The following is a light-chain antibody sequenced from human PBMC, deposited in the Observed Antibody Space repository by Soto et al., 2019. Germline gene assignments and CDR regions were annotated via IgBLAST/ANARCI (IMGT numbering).Light chain of an antibody. CDR3: QQYNIWPWT. Sequence: EIVMTQSPDTLSVSPGERATLSCRASQSVGSNLAWYQKKPGQAPRLLIKGASTRDREIPARFSGSGSGTEFTLTISSLQSEDFAIYYCQQYNIWPWTFGQGTRV. CDR2: GAS. J-gene: IGKJ1*01. V-gene: IGKV3-15*01. CDR1: QSVGSN.